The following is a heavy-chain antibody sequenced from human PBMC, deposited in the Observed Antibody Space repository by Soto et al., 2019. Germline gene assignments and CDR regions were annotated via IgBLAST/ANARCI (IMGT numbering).Heavy chain of an antibody. CDR2: ISWNSGSI. CDR3: ATEGSGWQDGY. V-gene: IGHV3-9*01. D-gene: IGHD6-19*01. J-gene: IGHJ4*02. Sequence: ESGGGLVQPGRSLRLSCAASGFTFDDYAMHWVRQAPGKGLEWVSGISWNSGSIGYADFVKGRFTISRDNAKNSLYLQMNSLRAEDTALYYCATEGSGWQDGYWGQGTLVTVSS. CDR1: GFTFDDYA.